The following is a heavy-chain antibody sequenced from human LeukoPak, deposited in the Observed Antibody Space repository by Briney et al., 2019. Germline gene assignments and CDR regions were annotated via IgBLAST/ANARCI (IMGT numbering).Heavy chain of an antibody. CDR1: GGSMSSYY. D-gene: IGHD3-22*01. CDR3: ARVGVEGYYDSSGPFDY. Sequence: PSETLSLTCTVSGGSMSSYYWSWIRQPPGKGLEWIGYIYDSGSTNHNPSLKSRVTISVDTSKNQFSLKLSSVTAADTAVYYCARVGVEGYYDSSGPFDYWGQGTLVTVSS. V-gene: IGHV4-59*08. CDR2: IYDSGST. J-gene: IGHJ4*02.